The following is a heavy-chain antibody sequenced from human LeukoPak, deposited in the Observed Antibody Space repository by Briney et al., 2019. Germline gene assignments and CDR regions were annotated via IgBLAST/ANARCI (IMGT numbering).Heavy chain of an antibody. CDR3: AYGSQWELSPYYYGMDV. J-gene: IGHJ6*02. V-gene: IGHV3-53*04. CDR1: GFTVSSNY. CDR2: IYSGGST. Sequence: GGFLRLSCAASGFTVSSNYMSWVRQAPGKGLEWVSVIYSGGSTYYADSVKGRFTISRHNSKNTLYLQMNSLRAEDTAVYYCAYGSQWELSPYYYGMDVWGQGTTVTVSS. D-gene: IGHD1-26*01.